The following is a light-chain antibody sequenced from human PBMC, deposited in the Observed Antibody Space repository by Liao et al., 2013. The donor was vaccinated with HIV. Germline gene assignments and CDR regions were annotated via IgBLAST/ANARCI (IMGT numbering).Light chain of an antibody. CDR3: QVWYSGSEQAVI. V-gene: IGLV3-1*01. J-gene: IGLJ2*01. Sequence: FDLTQPPSMAVSAGQTARITCSGQGLGDKFTCWFQQRPGQSPVMIIFEDSKRPSGIPERFSASHSGDTATLTISGTQPLDEADYFCQVWYSGSEQAVIFGGGTKLTVL. CDR2: EDS. CDR1: GLGDKF.